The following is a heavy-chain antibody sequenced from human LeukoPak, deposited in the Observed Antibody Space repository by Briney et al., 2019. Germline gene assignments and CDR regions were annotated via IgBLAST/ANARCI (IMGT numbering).Heavy chain of an antibody. J-gene: IGHJ6*03. Sequence: ASVKVSCKASGYTFTSYYMHWVRQAPGQGLEWMGIINPSGGSTSYAQKFQGRVTMTRDMSTSTVYMELSSLRSEDTAVYYCARDFRGGRVPRYYYYMDVWGKGTTVTVSS. CDR3: ARDFRGGRVPRYYYYMDV. D-gene: IGHD2-15*01. CDR2: INPSGGST. CDR1: GYTFTSYY. V-gene: IGHV1-46*01.